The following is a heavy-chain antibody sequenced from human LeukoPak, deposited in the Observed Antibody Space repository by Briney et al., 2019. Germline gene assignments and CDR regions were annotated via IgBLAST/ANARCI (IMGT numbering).Heavy chain of an antibody. CDR2: INPNSGGT. J-gene: IGHJ6*03. V-gene: IGHV1-2*02. CDR3: ARLVTTATYYYYMDV. CDR1: GYTFTGYY. Sequence: ASVEVSCKASGYTFTGYYMHWVRQAPGQGLEWMGWINPNSGGTNYAQKFQGRVTMTRDTSISTAYMELSRLRSDDTAVYYCARLVTTATYYYYMDVWGKGTTVTVSS. D-gene: IGHD4-17*01.